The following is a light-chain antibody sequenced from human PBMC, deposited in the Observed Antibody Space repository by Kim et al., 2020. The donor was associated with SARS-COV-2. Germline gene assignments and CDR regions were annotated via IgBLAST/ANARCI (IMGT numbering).Light chain of an antibody. J-gene: IGKJ4*01. CDR3: QQTYSNPPT. Sequence: IQMTQSPSSLSASIGDRVTITCRTSQNIRTYLNWYQQRPGKAPKLLIYAASSLQSEVPSRLSGSGSGTDFTLTIASLQADDFATYYCQQTYSNPPTFGGGTKVDIK. CDR1: QNIRTY. CDR2: AAS. V-gene: IGKV1-39*01.